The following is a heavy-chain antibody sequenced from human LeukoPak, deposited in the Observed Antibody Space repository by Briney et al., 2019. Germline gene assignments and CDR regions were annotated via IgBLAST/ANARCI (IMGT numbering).Heavy chain of an antibody. V-gene: IGHV4-59*08. Sequence: SGTLSLTCTVSGGSISSYHWSWIRQPPGKGLEWIGYIYYSGSTNYNPSLKSRVTISVDTSKNQFSLKLSSVTAADTAVYYCAKNRWDAFDIWGQGTMVTVSS. CDR3: AKNRWDAFDI. D-gene: IGHD2/OR15-2a*01. J-gene: IGHJ3*02. CDR2: IYYSGST. CDR1: GGSISSYH.